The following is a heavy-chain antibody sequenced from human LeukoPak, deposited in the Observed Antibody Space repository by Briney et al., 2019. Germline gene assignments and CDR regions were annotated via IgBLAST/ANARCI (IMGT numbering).Heavy chain of an antibody. CDR2: ISTSSRYI. CDR1: GSTFSDSS. D-gene: IGHD2-8*01. CDR3: ARLVPYYFGMDV. J-gene: IGHJ6*02. V-gene: IGHV3-21*01. Sequence: GGSLRLSCAASGSTFSDSSMNWVRQAPGKGLEWVSSISTSSRYIYYADSVKGRFTISRDNAKNSLYLQMNSLRAEDTAVYYCARLVPYYFGMDVWGQGTTVTVSS.